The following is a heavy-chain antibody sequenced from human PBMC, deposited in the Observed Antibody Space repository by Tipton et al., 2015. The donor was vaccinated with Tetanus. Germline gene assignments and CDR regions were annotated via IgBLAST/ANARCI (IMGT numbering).Heavy chain of an antibody. CDR2: ISGSGTSS. J-gene: IGHJ4*02. CDR3: AREADCSGGSCFSGDFDN. V-gene: IGHV3-23*01. D-gene: IGHD2-15*01. Sequence: SLRLSCAAAGFTFSDYAMSWVRQAPGKGLECVSSISGSGTSSYHADSVKGRFTVSRDNSKNTLYLQMNSLRAEDTAVYYCAREADCSGGSCFSGDFDNWGQGTQVTVSS. CDR1: GFTFSDYA.